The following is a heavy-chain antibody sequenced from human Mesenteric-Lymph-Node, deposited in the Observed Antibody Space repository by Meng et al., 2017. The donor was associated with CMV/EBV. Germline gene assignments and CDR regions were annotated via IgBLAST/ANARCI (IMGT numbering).Heavy chain of an antibody. V-gene: IGHV3-48*03. D-gene: IGHD3-22*01. J-gene: IGHJ4*02. CDR2: ITSGGTTM. CDR3: ASIVVRGY. Sequence: GESLKISCEASGFTFSNYEMNWVRQAPGKGLEWISNITSGGTTMYYADSVKGRFTISRDNAKNSLYLQMNSLRAEDTAVYYCASIVVRGYWGQGTLVTVSS. CDR1: GFTFSNYE.